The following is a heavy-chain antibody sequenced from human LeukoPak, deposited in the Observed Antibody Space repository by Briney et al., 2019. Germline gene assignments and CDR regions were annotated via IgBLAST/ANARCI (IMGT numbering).Heavy chain of an antibody. V-gene: IGHV3-64D*06. J-gene: IGHJ4*02. CDR2: ISRNGGST. CDR1: GXTFSSLA. Sequence: GGSLRLSCSASGXTFSSLAMHWVRQAPGKGLEYVSGISRNGGSTYYADSVKGRFTISRDNSKNTLYLQMSSLRPEDTAVYYCVNQISGWVYWGQGTLVTVSS. CDR3: VNQISGWVY. D-gene: IGHD6-19*01.